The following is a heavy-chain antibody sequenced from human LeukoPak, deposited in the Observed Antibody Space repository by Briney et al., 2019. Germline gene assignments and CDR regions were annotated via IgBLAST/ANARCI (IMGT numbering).Heavy chain of an antibody. J-gene: IGHJ4*02. CDR1: GFIFSNAW. V-gene: IGHV3-15*01. CDR2: IKSNTDGGTT. D-gene: IGHD3-3*01. Sequence: PGRSLRLSCAASGFIFSNAWMTWVRQAPGKGLEWVGRIKSNTDGGTTDYAAPVKGRFTISRDDSKNTLYLQMNSLKTEDTAVYYCTTGGGLYYDFWSGYQHIDYWGQGTLVTVSS. CDR3: TTGGGLYYDFWSGYQHIDY.